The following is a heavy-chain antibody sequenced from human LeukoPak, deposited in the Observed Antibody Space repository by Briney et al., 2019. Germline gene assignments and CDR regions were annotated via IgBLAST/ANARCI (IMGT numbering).Heavy chain of an antibody. Sequence: GGSLRLSCAASGFTFSTYTMNWVRQAPGKGLECVSYISNTGSSTYYADSVKGRFTTSRDNAKNSLYLQMSSLRAEDTAVYYCARDLAYWGQGTLVTVSS. J-gene: IGHJ4*02. CDR3: ARDLAY. CDR2: ISNTGSST. CDR1: GFTFSTYT. V-gene: IGHV3-48*01.